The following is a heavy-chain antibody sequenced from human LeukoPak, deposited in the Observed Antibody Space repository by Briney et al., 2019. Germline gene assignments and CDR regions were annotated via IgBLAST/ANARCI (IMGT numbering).Heavy chain of an antibody. V-gene: IGHV3-23*01. D-gene: IGHD6-19*01. Sequence: GRSLRLSCAASGFTFSSYAMSWVRQAPGKGLEWVSAISGSGGSTYYADSVKGRFTISRDNSKNTLYLQMNSLRAEDTAVYYCAKDRGYSSGRLDYWGQGTLVTVSS. CDR3: AKDRGYSSGRLDY. J-gene: IGHJ4*02. CDR2: ISGSGGST. CDR1: GFTFSSYA.